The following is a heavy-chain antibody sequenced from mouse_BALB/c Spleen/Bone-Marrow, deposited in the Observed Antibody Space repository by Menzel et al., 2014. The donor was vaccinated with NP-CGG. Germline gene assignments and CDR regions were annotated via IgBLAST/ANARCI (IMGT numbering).Heavy chain of an antibody. D-gene: IGHD2-3*01. CDR3: ARVGTYDGCYGHFDY. CDR1: GYSFTSYT. J-gene: IGHJ2*01. Sequence: VMLVESGAELARPGASVRMSCKASGYSFTSYTIHWLKQRPGQGLEWIAYIVPSTAYSNYNQKFKDRATLTADKSSSTASMQLSSLTSEDSAVYYCARVGTYDGCYGHFDYWGPGTTLTVSS. CDR2: IVPSTAYS. V-gene: IGHV1-4*01.